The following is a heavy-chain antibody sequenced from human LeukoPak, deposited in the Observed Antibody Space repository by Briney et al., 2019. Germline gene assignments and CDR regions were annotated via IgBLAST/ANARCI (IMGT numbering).Heavy chain of an antibody. Sequence: TSETLSLTCAVDGGSFSGYYWSWIRQPPGKGLEWLGEINHSGSTNHNPSLKSRVTISVDMSKNQFSLKLSSVTAADTAVYYCATSGYYGSGSYLDYWGQGTLVTVSS. D-gene: IGHD3-10*01. V-gene: IGHV4-34*01. CDR3: ATSGYYGSGSYLDY. CDR2: INHSGST. J-gene: IGHJ4*02. CDR1: GGSFSGYY.